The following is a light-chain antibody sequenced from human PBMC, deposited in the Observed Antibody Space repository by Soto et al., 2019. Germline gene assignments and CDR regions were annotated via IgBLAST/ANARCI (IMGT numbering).Light chain of an antibody. CDR3: SSYTTSTSDIL. J-gene: IGLJ2*01. V-gene: IGLV2-14*01. CDR1: SSDIGNYDF. CDR2: EVS. Sequence: SALTQPASVSGSPGQSITISCTGTSSDIGNYDFVSWYQQVPGTAPTAMIYEVSSRPSGVSNRFSCSKSGNTASLTISGLQDEEEVYYYCSSYTTSTSDILVGGGAKVTVL.